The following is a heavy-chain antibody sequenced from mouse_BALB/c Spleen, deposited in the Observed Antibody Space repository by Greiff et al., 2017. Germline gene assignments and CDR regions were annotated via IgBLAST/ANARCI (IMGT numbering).Heavy chain of an antibody. CDR2: IRNKANGYST. CDR3: ARGYGYCLYDFDY. J-gene: IGHJ2*01. CDR1: GFTFTDYY. V-gene: IGHV7-3*02. D-gene: IGHD2-2*01. Sequence: EVQRVESGGGLVQPGGSLRLSCATSGFTFTDYYMSWVRQPPGKALEWLGFIRNKANGYSTEYSASVKGRFTISRDNYHSILYLQMNTLRAEDSATYYRARGYGYCLYDFDYWGQGTTLTVSS.